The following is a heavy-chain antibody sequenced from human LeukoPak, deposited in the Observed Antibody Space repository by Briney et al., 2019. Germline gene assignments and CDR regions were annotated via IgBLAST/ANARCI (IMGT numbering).Heavy chain of an antibody. CDR1: GGSTYEYH. CDR2: IYASGHA. J-gene: IGHJ5*02. D-gene: IGHD3-3*01. CDR3: ARGGRFVELNYFDP. V-gene: IGHV4-59*01. Sequence: SETLSLTCTVSGGSTYEYHWVWIRQSPGKGLEWIGDIYASGHADYNLTLGSRLTMSIDPAQGHFSLTVKDVTAADTAVYYCARGGRFVELNYFDPWGQGILVIVSS.